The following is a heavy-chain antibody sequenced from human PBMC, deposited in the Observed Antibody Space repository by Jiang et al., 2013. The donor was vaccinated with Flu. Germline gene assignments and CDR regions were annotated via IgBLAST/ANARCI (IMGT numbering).Heavy chain of an antibody. J-gene: IGHJ3*02. CDR2: MYYGGST. CDR1: GAAITSYY. CDR3: ARDRKDYGDYFVALDI. V-gene: IGHV4-59*01. Sequence: GSGLVKPSETVSLTCTVSGAAITSYYWSWVRQPPGKGLEWLGYMYYGGSTNYNPSLQSRLSMSGDTSKNQISLKLTSVTAADTAVYYCARDRKDYGDYFVALDIWGQGTMLTVSS. D-gene: IGHD4/OR15-4a*01.